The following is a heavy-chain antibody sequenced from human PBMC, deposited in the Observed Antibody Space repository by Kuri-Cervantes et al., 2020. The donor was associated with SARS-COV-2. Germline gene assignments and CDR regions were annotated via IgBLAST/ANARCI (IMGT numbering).Heavy chain of an antibody. CDR3: ARASSSWFPDYYYGMDV. D-gene: IGHD6-13*01. J-gene: IGHJ6*02. CDR2: ISNDGSNK. V-gene: IGHV3-30-3*01. Sequence: GESLKISCAASGFTFSSYAMHWVRQAPGKGLEWVAVISNDGSNKYYADSVKGRFTVSRDNSKNTLYLQMNSLRAEDTAVYYCARASSSWFPDYYYGMDVWGQGTTVTVSS. CDR1: GFTFSSYA.